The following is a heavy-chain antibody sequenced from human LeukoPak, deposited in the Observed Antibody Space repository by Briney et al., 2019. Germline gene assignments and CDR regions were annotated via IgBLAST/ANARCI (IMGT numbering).Heavy chain of an antibody. Sequence: SETLSLTCTVSGGSISSYYWSWIRQPPGKGLEWIGYIYYSGSTNYNPSLKSRVTISVDTSKSQFSPKLSSVTAADTAVYYCAREAISYYYMDVWGKGTTVTVSS. V-gene: IGHV4-59*12. J-gene: IGHJ6*03. CDR3: AREAISYYYMDV. D-gene: IGHD5-12*01. CDR2: IYYSGST. CDR1: GGSISSYY.